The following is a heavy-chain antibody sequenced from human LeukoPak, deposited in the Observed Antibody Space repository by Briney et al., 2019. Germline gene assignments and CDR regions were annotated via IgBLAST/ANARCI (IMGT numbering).Heavy chain of an antibody. J-gene: IGHJ4*02. CDR2: ISSSGSTI. Sequence: PGGSLRLSCAASGFTFSSYEMNWVRQAPGKGLEWVSYISSSGSTIYYADSVKGRFTISRDNAKNSLYLQMNSLRAEDTAVYYCAITYYYDSSGYPPLDYWGQGTLVTVSS. CDR3: AITYYYDSSGYPPLDY. CDR1: GFTFSSYE. D-gene: IGHD3-22*01. V-gene: IGHV3-48*03.